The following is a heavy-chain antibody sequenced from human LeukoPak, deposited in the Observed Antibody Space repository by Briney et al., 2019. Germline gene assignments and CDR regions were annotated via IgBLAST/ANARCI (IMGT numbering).Heavy chain of an antibody. V-gene: IGHV3-23*01. CDR2: ISGSGDTT. J-gene: IGHJ4*02. CDR1: GFTFSSYA. D-gene: IGHD1-26*01. CDR3: AKHPSVGNFDY. Sequence: SGGSLRLSCAASGFTFSSYAMSWVRQAPGGGLEWVSAISGSGDTTYYADSVKGRFTISRDNSKNTLYLQMNSLRAEDTALYYCAKHPSVGNFDYWGRGTLVTVSS.